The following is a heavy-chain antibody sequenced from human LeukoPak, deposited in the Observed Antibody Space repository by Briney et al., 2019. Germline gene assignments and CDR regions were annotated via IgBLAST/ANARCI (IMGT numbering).Heavy chain of an antibody. CDR1: GYTFTSYA. J-gene: IGHJ1*01. Sequence: ASVKVSCKASGYTFTSYAISWMRQAPGQGLDWMGWISLYNPKTSYAQKFQGRVTMTTDTSTSTAYMELRSLRSDDTAVYYCARLGVAGDPSSAEYFQHWGQGTLLTVSS. CDR2: ISLYNPKT. D-gene: IGHD6-19*01. CDR3: ARLGVAGDPSSAEYFQH. V-gene: IGHV1-18*01.